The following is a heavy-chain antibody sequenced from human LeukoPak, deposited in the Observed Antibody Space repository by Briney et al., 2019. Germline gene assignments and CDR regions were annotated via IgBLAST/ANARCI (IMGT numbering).Heavy chain of an antibody. J-gene: IGHJ4*02. CDR1: GYSLSTAAGG. V-gene: IGHV2-5*02. Sequence: SGPTLVNPPQTLTPTCTFSGYSLSTAAGGVGWIRQPPGKALEWLPLSYWDDDKRYSPSLKSRLTITKDTSKNQVVLTMTNMDPVDTATYYCAHGLIDDSGDYESPVGFDYWGQGTLVTVSS. CDR2: SYWDDDK. CDR3: AHGLIDDSGDYESPVGFDY. D-gene: IGHD4-17*01.